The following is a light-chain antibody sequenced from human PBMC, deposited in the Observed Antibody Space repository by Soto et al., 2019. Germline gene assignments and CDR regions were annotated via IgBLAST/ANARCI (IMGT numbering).Light chain of an antibody. CDR2: EVN. J-gene: IGLJ2*01. CDR3: SSPASSKRLV. V-gene: IGLV2-8*01. CDR1: SSDVGGYNY. Sequence: QSALTQPPSASGSPGQSVTISCTGTSSDVGGYNYVSWYQQHPGKAPKLMIYEVNKRPSGVPDRFSGSKSGNTASLTVSGLQGEDEADYYCSSPASSKRLVFGGGTQLTVL.